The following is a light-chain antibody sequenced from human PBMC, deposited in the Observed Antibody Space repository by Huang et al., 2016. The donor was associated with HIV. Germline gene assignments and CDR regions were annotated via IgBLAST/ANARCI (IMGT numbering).Light chain of an antibody. CDR3: QQYDDWPPWS. V-gene: IGKV3-15*01. CDR1: QSVKR. J-gene: IGKJ1*01. Sequence: EIVMTQSPPTLSASPGERATLSCRASQSVKRLAWYQQRPGQAPMLLVYDVSSRATVTPARFSGSGSGTDFTLTINTLQSEDFALYYCQQYDDWPPWSFGQGTRVDMK. CDR2: DVS.